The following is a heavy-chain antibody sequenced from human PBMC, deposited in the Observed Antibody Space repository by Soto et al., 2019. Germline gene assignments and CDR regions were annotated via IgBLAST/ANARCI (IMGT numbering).Heavy chain of an antibody. CDR1: GYTFTSYD. V-gene: IGHV1-18*01. CDR2: MSTSNGNT. CDR3: ARDRNWVDP. J-gene: IGHJ5*02. Sequence: QVQLVQSGAEVKKPGASVKVSCKASGYTFTSYDISWVRQAPGQGLEWMGWMSTSNGNTNYAQKLQGRVTMTTDTSTSTANMELRSLRPADTAVYFCARDRNWVDPWGQGTLVTVS.